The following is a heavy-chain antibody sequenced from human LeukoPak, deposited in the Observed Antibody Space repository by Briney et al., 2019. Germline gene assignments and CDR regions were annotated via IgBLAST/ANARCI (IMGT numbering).Heavy chain of an antibody. CDR1: GFTFSSYG. CDR3: AKDLDIVVVPAAIVEGD. V-gene: IGHV3-30*02. J-gene: IGHJ4*02. D-gene: IGHD2-2*02. CDR2: IRYDGSNK. Sequence: PGGSLRLFCAASGFTFSSYGMHWVRQAPGKGLEGVAFIRYDGSNKYYADSVKGRFTISRDNSKNTLYLQTNSLRAEDTAVYYCAKDLDIVVVPAAIVEGDWGQGTLVTVSS.